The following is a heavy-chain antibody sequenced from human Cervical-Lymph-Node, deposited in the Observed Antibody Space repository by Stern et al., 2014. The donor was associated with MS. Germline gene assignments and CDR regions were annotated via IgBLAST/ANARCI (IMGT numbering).Heavy chain of an antibody. D-gene: IGHD2-2*01. CDR1: GYSFSNHW. V-gene: IGHV5-51*01. CDR3: VRHGSAMLQDY. CDR2: LFPAVSAT. J-gene: IGHJ1*01. Sequence: EVQLVESGAEVNKPGEFLKIFCVGSGYSFSNHWIGWVRQMPGKDLEWMGILFPAVSATRYQPSFEGQVTISVDKSISTAYVQWSSLKASDSAIYYCVRHGSAMLQDYWGQGTLITVSS.